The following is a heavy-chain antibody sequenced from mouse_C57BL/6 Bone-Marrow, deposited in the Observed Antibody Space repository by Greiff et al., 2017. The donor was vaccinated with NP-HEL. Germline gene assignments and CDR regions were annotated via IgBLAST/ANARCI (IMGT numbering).Heavy chain of an antibody. V-gene: IGHV1-19*01. CDR2: INPYNGGT. CDR3: ARSGYYAMDY. D-gene: IGHD4-1*01. CDR1: GYTFTDYY. Sequence: VQLKESGPVLVKPGASVKMSCKASGYTFTDYYMNWVKQSHGKSLEWIGVINPYNGGTSYNQKFKGKATLTVDKSSSTAYMELNSLTSEDSAVYYCARSGYYAMDYWGQGTSVTVSS. J-gene: IGHJ4*01.